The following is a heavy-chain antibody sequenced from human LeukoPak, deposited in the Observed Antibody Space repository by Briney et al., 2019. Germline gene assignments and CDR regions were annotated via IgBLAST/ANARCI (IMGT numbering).Heavy chain of an antibody. J-gene: IGHJ5*01. CDR2: IYHSGNT. V-gene: IGHV4-38-2*02. CDR1: GYSISSGYY. D-gene: IGHD2-2*02. Sequence: PSETLSLTCTVSGYSISSGYYCGWIRQPPGKGLEWIGSIYHSGNTYYNPSLNSRVTMSIDTAKNQFSLNLSSVTAADTAIYYCARVHHSGPGSSSGTSCYRLGGWFDTWGQGTLVTVSS. CDR3: ARVHHSGPGSSSGTSCYRLGGWFDT.